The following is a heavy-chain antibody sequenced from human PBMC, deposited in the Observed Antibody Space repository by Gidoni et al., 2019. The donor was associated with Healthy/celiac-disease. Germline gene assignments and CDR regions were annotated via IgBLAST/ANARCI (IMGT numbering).Heavy chain of an antibody. Sequence: EVQLVESGGGLVKPGGSLRLSCAASGFPFRRYGMNWVRQAPGKGREWVSSISSSSSYIDHADSVKGRFTISRDNAKNSLYLQMNSLMAEDTAVYYCARMYCSSTSCYRAAFDIWGQGTMVTVSS. D-gene: IGHD2-2*01. CDR2: ISSSSSYI. CDR1: GFPFRRYG. J-gene: IGHJ3*02. CDR3: ARMYCSSTSCYRAAFDI. V-gene: IGHV3-21*01.